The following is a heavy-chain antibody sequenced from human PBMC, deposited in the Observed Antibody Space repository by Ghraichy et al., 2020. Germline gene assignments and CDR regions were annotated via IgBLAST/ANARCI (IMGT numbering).Heavy chain of an antibody. D-gene: IGHD4-11*01. CDR3: ARHPRYYSNYYDYYFDY. CDR1: GGSISSSSYY. J-gene: IGHJ4*02. Sequence: SETLSLTCTVSGGSISSSSYYWGWIRQPPGKGLEWIGSIYYSGSTYYNPSLKSRVTISVDTSKNQFSLKLSSVTAADTAVYYCARHPRYYSNYYDYYFDYWGQGTLVTVSS. CDR2: IYYSGST. V-gene: IGHV4-39*01.